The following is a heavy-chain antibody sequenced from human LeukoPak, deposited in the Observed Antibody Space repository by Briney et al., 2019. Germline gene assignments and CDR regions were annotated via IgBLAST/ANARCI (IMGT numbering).Heavy chain of an antibody. Sequence: PGRSLRLSCAASGFSFSSFGMHWVRQAPGKGLEWVAVIWYDGSNKYYADSVKGRFTISRDISKNTLYLQMNSLRAEDAALYYCARSLERDYHGSGTYYMNNWFDPWGQGTLVTVSS. CDR2: IWYDGSNK. D-gene: IGHD3-10*01. V-gene: IGHV3-33*01. CDR3: ARSLERDYHGSGTYYMNNWFDP. CDR1: GFSFSSFG. J-gene: IGHJ5*02.